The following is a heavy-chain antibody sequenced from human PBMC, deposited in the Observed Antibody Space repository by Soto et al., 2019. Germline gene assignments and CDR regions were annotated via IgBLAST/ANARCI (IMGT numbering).Heavy chain of an antibody. J-gene: IGHJ6*02. D-gene: IGHD2-15*01. CDR1: GGSISSGSFY. Sequence: ASETLSLTCTVSGGSISSGSFYWGWVRLPPGRVLDWIGTIYYSGSSYYIPSLESRITISVDTSKNQFSLKVSSVTAADTAVYYCARQGGTGYYYYYAFDVWGQGTTVTVSS. CDR3: ARQGGTGYYYYYAFDV. V-gene: IGHV4-39*01. CDR2: IYYSGSS.